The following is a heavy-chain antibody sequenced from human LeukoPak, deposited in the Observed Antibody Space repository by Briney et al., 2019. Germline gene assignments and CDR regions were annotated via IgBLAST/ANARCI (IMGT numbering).Heavy chain of an antibody. CDR1: GGSFGGYY. CDR2: INHSGST. CDR3: ARGLYYFDY. Sequence: PSETQSLTCAVYGGSFGGYYWSWIRQPPGKGLEWIGEINHSGSTNYNPSLKSRVTISVDTSKNQFSLKLSSVTAADTAVYYCARGLYYFDYWGQGTLVTVSS. J-gene: IGHJ4*02. V-gene: IGHV4-34*01.